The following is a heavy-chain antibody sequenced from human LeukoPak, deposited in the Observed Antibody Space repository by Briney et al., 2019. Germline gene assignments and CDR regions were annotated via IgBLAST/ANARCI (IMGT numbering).Heavy chain of an antibody. D-gene: IGHD2/OR15-2a*01. CDR1: GFTFCSHD. CDR3: ARGGWSRPYDF. Sequence: GGSQTLSCAASGFTFCSHDMMWVPPAPGKGLVCVSGISGSGNDYRTHYAASVEGRFTISGDNSKNTLYLQMSSLSAEDTAVYYCARGGWSRPYDFWGQGTLVTVSS. J-gene: IGHJ4*02. CDR2: ISGSGNDYRT. V-gene: IGHV3-23*01.